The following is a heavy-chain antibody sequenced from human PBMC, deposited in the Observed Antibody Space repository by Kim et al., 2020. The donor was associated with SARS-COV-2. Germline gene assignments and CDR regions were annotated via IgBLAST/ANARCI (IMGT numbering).Heavy chain of an antibody. CDR1: GFTFSDYY. CDR3: ASTPTGDTDIGYYGMDV. V-gene: IGHV3-11*06. CDR2: ISSSSSYT. D-gene: IGHD5-18*01. Sequence: GGSLRLSCAASGFTFSDYYMSWIRQAPGKGLEWVSYISSSSSYTNYADSVKGRFTISRDNAKNSLYLQMNSLRAEDTAVYYCASTPTGDTDIGYYGMDVWGQGTTVTVSS. J-gene: IGHJ6*02.